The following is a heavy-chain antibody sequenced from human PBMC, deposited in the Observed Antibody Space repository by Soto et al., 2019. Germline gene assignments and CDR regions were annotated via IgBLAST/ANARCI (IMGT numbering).Heavy chain of an antibody. CDR1: GFTYSSYS. CDR2: ISSSSSYI. Sequence: RSLRLSCAASGFTYSSYSMNWVRQAPGKRLEWVSSISSSSSYIYYADSVKGRFTISRDNAKNSLYLQMNSLRAEDTAVYYCAAYCSGGRCYSVDAFDIWGQGTMVTVSS. V-gene: IGHV3-21*01. CDR3: AAYCSGGRCYSVDAFDI. D-gene: IGHD2-15*01. J-gene: IGHJ3*02.